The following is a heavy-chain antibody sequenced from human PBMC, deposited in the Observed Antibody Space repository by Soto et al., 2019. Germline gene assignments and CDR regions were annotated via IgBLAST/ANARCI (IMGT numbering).Heavy chain of an antibody. V-gene: IGHV4-4*07. CDR3: VRDGTKTLRDWFDP. J-gene: IGHJ5*02. CDR2: IYATGTT. Sequence: PSETLSLTCTVSGASISGFYWSWIRKSAGKGLEWIGRIYATGTTDYNPSLKSRVMMSVDTSKKQFSLKLRSVTAADTAVYYCVRDGTKTLRDWFDPWGXGISVTVS. D-gene: IGHD1-1*01. CDR1: GASISGFY.